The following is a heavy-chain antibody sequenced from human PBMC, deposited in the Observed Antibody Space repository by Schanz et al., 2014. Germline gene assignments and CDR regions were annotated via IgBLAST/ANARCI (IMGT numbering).Heavy chain of an antibody. CDR2: ISGYTGDT. D-gene: IGHD1-26*01. CDR1: GYTFTDYG. J-gene: IGHJ4*02. V-gene: IGHV1-18*01. CDR3: ARDNGRIPAANSFDY. Sequence: QVQLVQSGAEVKKPGASVKVSCKASGYTFTDYGVIWVRQAPGQGPEWIGWISGYTGDTKYAQKFQHRVNMTTDRTTSTVYMELRSLRFDDTAVYFCARDNGRIPAANSFDYWGQGTRVTVSS.